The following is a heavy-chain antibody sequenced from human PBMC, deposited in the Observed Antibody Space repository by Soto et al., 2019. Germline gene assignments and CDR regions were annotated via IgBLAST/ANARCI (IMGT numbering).Heavy chain of an antibody. V-gene: IGHV3-15*01. CDR2: IKSKTDGGTT. Sequence: EVQLVESGGGLVKPGGSLRLSCAASGFTFSNAWMSWVRQAPGKGLEWVGRIKSKTDGGTTDYAAPVKGRFTISRDDSKNTIYLQMNSLKTEDTAVYYCTRGWVTMVRVVTYYYGMDVWGQGTTVTVSS. J-gene: IGHJ6*02. CDR1: GFTFSNAW. D-gene: IGHD3-10*01. CDR3: TRGWVTMVRVVTYYYGMDV.